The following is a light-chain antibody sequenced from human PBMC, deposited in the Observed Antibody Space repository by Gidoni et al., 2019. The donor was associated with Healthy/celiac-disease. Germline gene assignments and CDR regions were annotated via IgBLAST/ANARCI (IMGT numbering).Light chain of an antibody. Sequence: QSVLTQPPSVSGAPGQRVTISCTGSSSKIGAGYDVHWDQQLPGTAPKLLIYGNSNRPSGVPDRFSGSKSGTSASLAITGLQAEDEADYYCQSYDSSLSGVVFGGGTKLTVL. CDR3: QSYDSSLSGVV. V-gene: IGLV1-40*01. J-gene: IGLJ2*01. CDR1: SSKIGAGYD. CDR2: GNS.